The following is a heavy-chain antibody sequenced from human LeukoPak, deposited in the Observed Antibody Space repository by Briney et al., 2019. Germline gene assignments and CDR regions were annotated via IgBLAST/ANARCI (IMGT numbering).Heavy chain of an antibody. CDR1: GFTFSSYW. D-gene: IGHD1-26*01. V-gene: IGHV3-7*01. Sequence: PGGSLRLSCAASGFTFSSYWMSWVRQAPGKGLEWVANIKQDGSEKYYVDSVKGRFTISRDNAKNSLYLQMNSLRAEDTAVYYCARDSGMGATTEAWFDPWGQGTLVTVSS. CDR3: ARDSGMGATTEAWFDP. CDR2: IKQDGSEK. J-gene: IGHJ5*02.